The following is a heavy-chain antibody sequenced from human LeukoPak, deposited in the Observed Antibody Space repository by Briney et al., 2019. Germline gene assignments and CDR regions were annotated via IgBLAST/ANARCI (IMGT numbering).Heavy chain of an antibody. CDR3: ARETTVTTGAFDI. D-gene: IGHD4-17*01. CDR1: GGSVSSGSYY. CDR2: IYYSGST. V-gene: IGHV4-61*01. Sequence: SETLSLTCTVSGGSVSSGSYYWSWIRQPPGKGLEWIGYIYYSGSTNYNPSLKSRVTISVDTSKNQFSLKLSSVTAADTAVYYCARETTVTTGAFDIWGQGTMVTVSS. J-gene: IGHJ3*02.